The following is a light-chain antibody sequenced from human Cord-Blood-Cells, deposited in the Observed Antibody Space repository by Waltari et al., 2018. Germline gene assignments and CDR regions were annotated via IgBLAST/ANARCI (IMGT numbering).Light chain of an antibody. Sequence: EIVMTQSPGTLSLSLGERATLSCRARQSVSSSYLAWYQQKPGQAPRLLIYGASSRATGIPDRLSGSGSGTDFTLTISRLEPEDFAVDYCQQYGSSPLYSFGQGTKLEIK. CDR1: QSVSSSY. CDR2: GAS. V-gene: IGKV3-20*01. J-gene: IGKJ2*03. CDR3: QQYGSSPLYS.